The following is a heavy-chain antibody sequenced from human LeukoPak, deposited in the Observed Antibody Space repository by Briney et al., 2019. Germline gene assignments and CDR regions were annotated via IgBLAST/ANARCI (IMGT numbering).Heavy chain of an antibody. Sequence: GGSLRLSCEASGFNFRDYDMNWVRQAPGKGLEWVSGITASARTTYYADSVKGRFTIYSDNSKNTLSLQMSSLRAEDTAVYYCAKDLDGSGMYGGTDSWGQGTPVTVSS. V-gene: IGHV3-23*01. D-gene: IGHD6-19*01. J-gene: IGHJ4*02. CDR1: GFNFRDYD. CDR3: AKDLDGSGMYGGTDS. CDR2: ITASARTT.